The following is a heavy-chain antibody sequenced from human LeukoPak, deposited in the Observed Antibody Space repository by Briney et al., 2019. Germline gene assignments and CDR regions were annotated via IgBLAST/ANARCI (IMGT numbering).Heavy chain of an antibody. J-gene: IGHJ4*02. V-gene: IGHV3-23*01. CDR2: ITSSGGTT. Sequence: GGSLRLSCAASGFTFSTSGMNWVRQAPGKGLEWVSAITSSGGTTFYADSVKGRFTISRDNSKSTVYLQMDSLRAEDTALYYCAKEISMIVVATPASFDYWGQGTLVTVSS. CDR1: GFTFSTSG. CDR3: AKEISMIVVATPASFDY. D-gene: IGHD3-22*01.